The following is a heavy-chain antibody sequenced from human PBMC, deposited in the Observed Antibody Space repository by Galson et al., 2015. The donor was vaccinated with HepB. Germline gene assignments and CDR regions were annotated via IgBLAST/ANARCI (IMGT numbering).Heavy chain of an antibody. V-gene: IGHV3-48*03. J-gene: IGHJ4*02. D-gene: IGHD5-18*01. Sequence: LRLSCAASGFIFSSYEMIWVRQAPGKGLEWISYISSRGSTIYYADSVKGRFSISRDNAKNSLDLQMNSLRVEDTAVYYCARGGAYSYGYGALDFWGQGTLVTVSS. CDR3: ARGGAYSYGYGALDF. CDR1: GFIFSSYE. CDR2: ISSRGSTI.